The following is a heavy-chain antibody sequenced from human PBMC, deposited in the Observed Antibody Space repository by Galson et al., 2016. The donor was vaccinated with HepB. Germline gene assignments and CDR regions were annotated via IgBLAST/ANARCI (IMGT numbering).Heavy chain of an antibody. Sequence: SLRLSCAASGFTFSNYGMHWVRQAPGKGLEWVAVISYDGSNKDSADSVKGRFTISRDNFENTLYLQMNSLRAEDTAVYYCAKEAEITMVQGFQYYDYWGLGTLATVSS. V-gene: IGHV3-30*18. CDR2: ISYDGSNK. D-gene: IGHD3-10*01. J-gene: IGHJ4*02. CDR1: GFTFSNYG. CDR3: AKEAEITMVQGFQYYDY.